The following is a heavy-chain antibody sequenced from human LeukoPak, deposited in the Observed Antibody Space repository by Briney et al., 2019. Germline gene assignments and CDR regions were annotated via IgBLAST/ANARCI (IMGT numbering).Heavy chain of an antibody. CDR3: ARDPAYYYDSSGPDY. CDR2: ISYDGSNK. D-gene: IGHD3-22*01. J-gene: IGHJ4*02. Sequence: PGGSLRLSCAASGFTFSSYAMHWVRQAPGKGLEWVAVISYDGSNKYYADSVKGRFTISRDNSKNTLYLQTNSLRAEDTAVYYCARDPAYYYDSSGPDYWGQGTLVTVSS. V-gene: IGHV3-30-3*01. CDR1: GFTFSSYA.